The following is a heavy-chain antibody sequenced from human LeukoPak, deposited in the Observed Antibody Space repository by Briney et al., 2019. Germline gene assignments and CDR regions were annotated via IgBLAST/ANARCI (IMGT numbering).Heavy chain of an antibody. V-gene: IGHV1-8*03. Sequence: ASVKVSCKASGYTFTSYDINWVRQATGQGLEWMGWMNPNSGNTGYAQKFQGRVTITRNTSISAVYMELSSLRSDDTAVYYCARDLGDTYGSVGDFDYWGQGTLVTVSS. CDR2: MNPNSGNT. CDR1: GYTFTSYD. J-gene: IGHJ4*02. D-gene: IGHD3-10*01. CDR3: ARDLGDTYGSVGDFDY.